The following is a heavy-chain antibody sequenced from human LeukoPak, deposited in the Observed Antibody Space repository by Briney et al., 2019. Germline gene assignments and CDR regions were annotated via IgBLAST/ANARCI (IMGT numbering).Heavy chain of an antibody. CDR3: VKERPGKAYADF. V-gene: IGHV3-23*01. J-gene: IGHJ4*02. Sequence: PGGSLRLSCAASGFTFSNYAMSWVRQAPGKGLEWVSAISGSGDKTYYADSVKGRFTISRDNSRFTVHLQMNSLRGEDTAVYYCVKERPGKAYADFWGQGTLVTVSS. CDR1: GFTFSNYA. CDR2: ISGSGDKT. D-gene: IGHD1-26*01.